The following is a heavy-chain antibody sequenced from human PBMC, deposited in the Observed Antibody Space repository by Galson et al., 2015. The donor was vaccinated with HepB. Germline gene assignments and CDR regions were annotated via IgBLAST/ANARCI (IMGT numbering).Heavy chain of an antibody. D-gene: IGHD2-15*01. CDR1: GGSFSGYY. CDR3: ARSPHVVAATLGVDY. V-gene: IGHV4-34*01. Sequence: CAVYGGSFSGYYWSWIRQPPGKGLEWIGAINHSGSTNYNPSLKSRVTISVDMSKNQFSLKLSSVTAADTAVYYCARSPHVVAATLGVDYWGQGTLVTVSS. J-gene: IGHJ4*02. CDR2: INHSGST.